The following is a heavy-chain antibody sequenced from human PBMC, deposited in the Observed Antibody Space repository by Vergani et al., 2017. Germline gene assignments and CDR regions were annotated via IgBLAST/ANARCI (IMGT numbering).Heavy chain of an antibody. CDR2: IKQDGSEK. CDR1: GFTFSSYW. Sequence: EVQLVESGGGLVQPGGSLRLSCAASGFTFSSYWMSWVRQAPGKGLEWVANIKQDGSEKYYVDSVKGRFTVSRDNAKNSLYLQMNSLRAEDTAVDYCARDLVFGVIGWFERGGEGTLVTVSA. J-gene: IGHJ5*02. V-gene: IGHV3-7*01. CDR3: ARDLVFGVIGWFER. D-gene: IGHD3-3*01.